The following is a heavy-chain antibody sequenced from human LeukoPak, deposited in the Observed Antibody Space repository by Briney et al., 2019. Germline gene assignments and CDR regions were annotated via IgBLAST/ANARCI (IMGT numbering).Heavy chain of an antibody. J-gene: IGHJ4*02. D-gene: IGHD2-2*01. Sequence: SETLSLTCTVSGGSISNTNYYWAWIRQPPGKGLEWIGSIYSSGSTFYNPSLKSRVTISVDTSRNQFSLKLSSVTAAGTAVYFCARSGDCRRTSCYGNTWGYWGQGTLVTVSS. V-gene: IGHV4-39*07. CDR3: ARSGDCRRTSCYGNTWGY. CDR2: IYSSGST. CDR1: GGSISNTNYY.